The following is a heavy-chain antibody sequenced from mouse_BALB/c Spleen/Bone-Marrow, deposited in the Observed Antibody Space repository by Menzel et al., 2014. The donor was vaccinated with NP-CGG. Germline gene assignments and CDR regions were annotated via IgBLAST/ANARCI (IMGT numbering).Heavy chain of an antibody. CDR1: GFTFNTYA. D-gene: IGHD2-3*01. CDR3: VRSDDGWFAY. V-gene: IGHV10-1*02. J-gene: IGHJ3*01. Sequence: EVHLVESGGGLVQPKGSLKLSCAASGFTFNTYAMNWVRRAPGKGLEWVARIRSKSNNYATYYADSVKDRFTISRDDSQSMLYLQMNNLKTEDTAMYYCVRSDDGWFAYWGQGTLVTVSA. CDR2: IRSKSNNYAT.